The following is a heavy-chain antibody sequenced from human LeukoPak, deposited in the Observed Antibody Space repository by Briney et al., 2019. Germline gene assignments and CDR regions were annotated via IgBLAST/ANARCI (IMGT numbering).Heavy chain of an antibody. CDR2: ISYDGSNK. CDR3: AKDVYYSRSWYYYYYGMDV. Sequence: GGSLRLSCAASGFTFSSYGMHWVRQAPGKGLEWVAVISYDGSNKYYADSVKGRFTISRDNSKNTLYLQMNSLRAEDTAVYYCAKDVYYSRSWYYYYYGMDVWGQGTTVTVSS. V-gene: IGHV3-30*18. J-gene: IGHJ6*02. D-gene: IGHD6-13*01. CDR1: GFTFSSYG.